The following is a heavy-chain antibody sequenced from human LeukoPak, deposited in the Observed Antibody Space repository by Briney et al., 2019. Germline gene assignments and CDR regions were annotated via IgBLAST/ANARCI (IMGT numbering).Heavy chain of an antibody. CDR2: INHSGST. CDR3: ARHVVEGYCSSTSCGQRGWFDP. V-gene: IGHV4-34*01. Sequence: KPSETLSLTCTVYGGSFSIYYWTWIRQPPGKGLEWIGEINHSGSTNYNPSLKSRVTISVDTSKNQFSLNLNSVTAADTAVYYCARHVVEGYCSSTSCGQRGWFDPWGQGTLVTVSS. J-gene: IGHJ5*02. D-gene: IGHD2-2*01. CDR1: GGSFSIYY.